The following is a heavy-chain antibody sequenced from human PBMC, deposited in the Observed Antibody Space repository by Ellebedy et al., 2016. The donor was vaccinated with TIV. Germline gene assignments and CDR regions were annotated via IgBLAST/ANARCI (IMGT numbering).Heavy chain of an antibody. D-gene: IGHD5-18*01. CDR1: GGSMRSGPYC. Sequence: SETLSLXCAVSGGSMRSGPYCWSWIRQLPGKGLEWVGYINQSGRTYYNPSLKSRVTISVDRSRNKFSLDLRSVTAADTAVYYCARGRHSYGYEWLDTWGQGTLASVSS. CDR3: ARGRHSYGYEWLDT. CDR2: INQSGRT. V-gene: IGHV4-30-2*01. J-gene: IGHJ5*02.